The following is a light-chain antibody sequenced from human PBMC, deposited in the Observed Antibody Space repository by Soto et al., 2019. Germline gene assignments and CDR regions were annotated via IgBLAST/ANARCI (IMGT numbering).Light chain of an antibody. CDR2: GAS. CDR1: QRVSSSY. V-gene: IGKV3-20*01. J-gene: IGKJ3*01. CDR3: QQYGSSPFT. Sequence: EIVLTQSPGTLSLSPGERATVSCRASQRVSSSYLAWYQQKPGQAPRLLIYGASSRATGIPDRFSGSGSGTDVTLTISRLEPEDFAVYFCQQYGSSPFTCGPGTKVDIK.